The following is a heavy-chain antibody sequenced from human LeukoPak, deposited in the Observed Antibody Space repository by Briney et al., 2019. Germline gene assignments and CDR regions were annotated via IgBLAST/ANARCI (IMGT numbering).Heavy chain of an antibody. V-gene: IGHV1-2*02. D-gene: IGHD3-10*01. CDR2: INPNRGGT. J-gene: IGHJ6*02. CDR3: AREGGSYYYGMDV. Sequence: PSVKVSCKASTYTFTGYYMHWVRHAPGQGLEWMVWINPNRGGTNNAEKFQGRGTMTRNTSISTAYMKLSRLRSDDTAVYYCAREGGSYYYGMDVWGQGTTVTVSS. CDR1: TYTFTGYY.